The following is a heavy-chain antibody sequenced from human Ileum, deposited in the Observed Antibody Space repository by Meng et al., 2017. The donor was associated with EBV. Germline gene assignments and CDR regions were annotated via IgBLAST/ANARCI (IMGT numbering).Heavy chain of an antibody. J-gene: IGHJ4*02. D-gene: IGHD3-22*01. CDR2: TSHSGST. CDR3: ASSDYYRSDY. V-gene: IGHV4-4*02. CDR1: GGSISRSDW. Sequence: QVELQGSGPVLVKPSEPLSLTCAVSGGSISRSDWWSWVRQPPGKGLEWIGETSHSGSTNYSPSLKSRVTISLDKSKNQLSLKLNSVTAADTAVYYCASSDYYRSDYWGQGTLVTVSS.